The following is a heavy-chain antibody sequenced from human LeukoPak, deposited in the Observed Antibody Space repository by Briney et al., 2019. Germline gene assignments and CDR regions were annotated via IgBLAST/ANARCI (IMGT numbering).Heavy chain of an antibody. CDR1: GFTFSSYA. Sequence: GGSLRLSCAASGFTFSSYAMSWVRQASGKGLEWVSAISGSGGSTYYADSVKGRFTISRDNSKNTLYLQMNSLRAEDTAVYYCAKAHKRITMVRGVIYYFDYWGQGTLVTVSS. CDR2: ISGSGGST. D-gene: IGHD3-10*01. J-gene: IGHJ4*02. CDR3: AKAHKRITMVRGVIYYFDY. V-gene: IGHV3-23*01.